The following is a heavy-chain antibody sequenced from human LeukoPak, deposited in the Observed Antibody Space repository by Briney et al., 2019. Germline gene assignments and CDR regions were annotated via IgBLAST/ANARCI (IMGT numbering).Heavy chain of an antibody. J-gene: IGHJ4*02. Sequence: TETLSLTCTVSGGSISSYYWSWIRQPPGKGLEWIGYIYYSGSTNYNPSLKSRVTISVDTSKNQFSLKLSSVTAADTAVYYCARVQPQPIYSSGWYYFDYWGQGTLVTVSS. CDR2: IYYSGST. CDR3: ARVQPQPIYSSGWYYFDY. CDR1: GGSISSYY. D-gene: IGHD6-19*01. V-gene: IGHV4-59*01.